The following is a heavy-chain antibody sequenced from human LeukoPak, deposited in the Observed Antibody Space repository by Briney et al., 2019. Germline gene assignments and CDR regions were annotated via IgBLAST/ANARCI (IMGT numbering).Heavy chain of an antibody. V-gene: IGHV4-61*05. CDR3: ARFSNRAFDI. CDR2: IYYSGST. Sequence: SETLSLPCTVSGGSISSSSYYWGWIRQPPGKGLEWIGYIYYSGSTNYNPSLKSRVTISVDTSKNQFSLKLSFVTAADTAVYYCARFSNRAFDIWGQGTMVTVSS. CDR1: GGSISSSSYY. J-gene: IGHJ3*02.